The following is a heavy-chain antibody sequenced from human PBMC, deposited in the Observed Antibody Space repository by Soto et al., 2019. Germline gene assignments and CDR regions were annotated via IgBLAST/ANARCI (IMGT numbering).Heavy chain of an antibody. CDR1: GGSISSGDYY. J-gene: IGHJ4*02. Sequence: KASETLSLTCTVSGGSISSGDYYWSWIRQPPGKGLEWIGYIYYSGSTYYNPSLKSRVTISVDTSKNQFSLKLSSVTAADTAVYYCARDKSANDDFWSGYLDYWGQGTLVTVSS. CDR2: IYYSGST. D-gene: IGHD3-3*01. CDR3: ARDKSANDDFWSGYLDY. V-gene: IGHV4-30-4*01.